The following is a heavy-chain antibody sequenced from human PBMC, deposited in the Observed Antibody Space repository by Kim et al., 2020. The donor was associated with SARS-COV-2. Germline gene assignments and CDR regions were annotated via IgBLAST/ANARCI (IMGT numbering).Heavy chain of an antibody. J-gene: IGHJ4*02. CDR2: ISSNGGST. D-gene: IGHD2-2*01. CDR1: GFTFSSYA. Sequence: GGSLRLSCSAYGFTFSSYAMHWVRQAPGMGLEYVSGISSNGGSTYYADSVKGRFTISRDNSKNTLYFQMSSLRAEDTAVYYCVKGMTGPAFDYWGQGTLVTVSS. V-gene: IGHV3-64D*06. CDR3: VKGMTGPAFDY.